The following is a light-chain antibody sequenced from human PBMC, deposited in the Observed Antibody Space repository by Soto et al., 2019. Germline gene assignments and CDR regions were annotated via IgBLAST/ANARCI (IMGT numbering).Light chain of an antibody. Sequence: EIVLTQSPGTLSLSPGEGVTLSCRAGQSVNSAYLAWYQQKPGQAPRLLMYGASSRATGIPDRFSGSGSGTDFTLTISRLEPEDFAVYYCQHYGGSLWTFGQGTKVDIK. J-gene: IGKJ1*01. CDR1: QSVNSAY. V-gene: IGKV3-20*01. CDR3: QHYGGSLWT. CDR2: GAS.